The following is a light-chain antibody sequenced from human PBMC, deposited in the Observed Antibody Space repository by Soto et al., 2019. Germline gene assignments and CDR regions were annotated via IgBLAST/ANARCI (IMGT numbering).Light chain of an antibody. CDR3: SSYTRSNTWV. V-gene: IGLV2-14*01. CDR1: SSDVGGYDY. J-gene: IGLJ3*02. Sequence: QSALTQPASVSGSPGQSITISCTGTSSDVGGYDYVSWYQQHPGKAPKLMISEVSDRPSGVSDRFSDSKSGDTASLTISGLQAEDEADYYCSSYTRSNTWVFGGGTKVTVL. CDR2: EVS.